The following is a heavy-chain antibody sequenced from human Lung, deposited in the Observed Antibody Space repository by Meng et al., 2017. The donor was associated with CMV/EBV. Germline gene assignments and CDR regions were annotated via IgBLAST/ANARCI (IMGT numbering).Heavy chain of an antibody. CDR2: ISTDGSST. Sequence: LSCAVSGFMFSSKWMFCARQVPGKGVVWLARISTDGSSTTYADSVKGRFTISRDNAKNTLYLQMNGLRVEDTGVYYCARLTAGYGYWGQGTLVTVSS. D-gene: IGHD6-13*01. V-gene: IGHV3-74*01. J-gene: IGHJ4*02. CDR3: ARLTAGYGY. CDR1: GFMFSSKW.